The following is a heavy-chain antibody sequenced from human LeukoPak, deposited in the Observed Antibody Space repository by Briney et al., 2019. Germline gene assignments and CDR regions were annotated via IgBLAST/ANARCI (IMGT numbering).Heavy chain of an antibody. CDR3: AASSGYYLDY. CDR2: ISWNSGSI. CDR1: GFTFDDYA. J-gene: IGHJ4*02. Sequence: GGSLRLSCAASGFTFDDYAMHWVRQAPGKGLEWVSGISWNSGSIGYADSVKGRFTISRDNAKNSLYLQMNSLRAEDTALYYCAASSGYYLDYWGQGTLVTVSS. D-gene: IGHD3-22*01. V-gene: IGHV3-9*01.